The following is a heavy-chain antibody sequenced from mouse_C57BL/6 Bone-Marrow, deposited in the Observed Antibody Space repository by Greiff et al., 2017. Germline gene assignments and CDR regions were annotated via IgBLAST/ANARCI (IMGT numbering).Heavy chain of an antibody. CDR2: IYPRSGNT. V-gene: IGHV1-81*01. D-gene: IGHD2-3*01. CDR1: GYTFTSYG. CDR3: TRGDDGYYGWFAY. Sequence: QVQLKESGAELARPGASVKLSCKASGYTFTSYGISWVKQRTGQGLEWIGEIYPRSGNTYYNEKFKGKATLTADKSSSTAYMELRSLTSEDSAVYFCTRGDDGYYGWFAYWGQGTLVTVSA. J-gene: IGHJ3*01.